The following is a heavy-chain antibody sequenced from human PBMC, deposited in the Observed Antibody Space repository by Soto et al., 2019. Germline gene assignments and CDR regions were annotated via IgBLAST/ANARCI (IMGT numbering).Heavy chain of an antibody. Sequence: LRDSCGVGGLTFCSYRMYWDRQNQGKGLEWVSYISSSSSTIYYADSVKGRFTISRDNAKNSLYLQMNSPRAEDTAVYYCAREGRGRELLSLLSTGYYGMDVWGQGTTVTVSS. J-gene: IGHJ6*02. D-gene: IGHD3-10*01. CDR3: AREGRGRELLSLLSTGYYGMDV. CDR2: ISSSSSTI. V-gene: IGHV3-48*01. CDR1: GLTFCSYR.